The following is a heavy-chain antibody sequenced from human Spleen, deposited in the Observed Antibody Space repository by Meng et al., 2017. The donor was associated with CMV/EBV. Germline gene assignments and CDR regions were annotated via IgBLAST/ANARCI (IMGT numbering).Heavy chain of an antibody. CDR3: ARHDYSGSYFDY. Sequence: VSGGSISSSSYYWGWIRQPPGKGLEWIGSVYYSGSTYYNPSLKSRISLSVDTSKHQFSLKLNSVTAADTAVYYCARHDYSGSYFDYWGQGTLVTVSS. V-gene: IGHV4-39*01. D-gene: IGHD1-26*01. CDR1: GGSISSSSYY. J-gene: IGHJ4*02. CDR2: VYYSGST.